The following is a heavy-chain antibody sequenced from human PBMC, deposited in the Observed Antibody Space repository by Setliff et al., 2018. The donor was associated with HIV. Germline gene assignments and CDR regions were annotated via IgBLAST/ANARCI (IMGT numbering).Heavy chain of an antibody. CDR3: ARENGWLFGWFDP. V-gene: IGHV4-30-4*08. Sequence: SETLSLTCTVSGDSITSGGYPWTWIRQPPGKALEWVGYIYYSGRTSHSGSTYYNPSVASRITISGDTSKSQFSLKLTSVTAADTAIYYCARENGWLFGWFDPWGQGTPVTVSS. CDR1: GDSITSGGYP. J-gene: IGHJ5*02. CDR2: IYYSGRTSHSGST. D-gene: IGHD3-22*01.